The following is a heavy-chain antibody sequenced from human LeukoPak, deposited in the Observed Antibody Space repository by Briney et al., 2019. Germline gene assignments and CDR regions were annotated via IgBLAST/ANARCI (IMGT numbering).Heavy chain of an antibody. Sequence: GGSLRLSCAASGFTFSSYGMSWVRQAPGKGLEWVSAISGSGGSTYYADSVKGRFTISRDNSKNTLYLQMNSLKTEDTAPENDYGDYGLAKLRSSAHNWFDPWGQGTLVTVSS. CDR2: ISGSGGST. V-gene: IGHV3-23*01. J-gene: IGHJ5*02. CDR1: GFTFSSYG. CDR3: YGDYGLAKLRSSAHNWFDP. D-gene: IGHD4-17*01.